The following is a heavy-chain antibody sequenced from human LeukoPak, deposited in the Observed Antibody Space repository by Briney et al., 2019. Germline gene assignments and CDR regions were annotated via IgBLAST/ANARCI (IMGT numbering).Heavy chain of an antibody. CDR3: ARAWSRYCSSTSCYAGDY. J-gene: IGHJ4*02. CDR2: ISSSGNYI. D-gene: IGHD2-2*01. V-gene: IGHV3-21*04. Sequence: GGSLRLSCAASGFTFSSYSMNWVRLAPGKGLQWVSSISSSGNYIFYADSVKGRLTISRDNAKNSLYLQMNSLRAEDTAVYYCARAWSRYCSSTSCYAGDYWGQGTLVTVSS. CDR1: GFTFSSYS.